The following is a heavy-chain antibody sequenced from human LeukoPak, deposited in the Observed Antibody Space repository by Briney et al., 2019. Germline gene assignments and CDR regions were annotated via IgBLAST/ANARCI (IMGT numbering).Heavy chain of an antibody. J-gene: IGHJ3*02. CDR1: GFTFSSYG. CDR3: AKDRTVGIFGVVDAFDI. V-gene: IGHV3-30*02. Sequence: GGSLRLSCAASGFTFSSYGMHWVRQAPGKGLEWVAFIRYDGNNKYYADSVKGRFTISRDNSKNTLYLQMNSLRAEDTAVYYCAKDRTVGIFGVVDAFDIWGQGTMVTVSS. CDR2: IRYDGNNK. D-gene: IGHD3-3*01.